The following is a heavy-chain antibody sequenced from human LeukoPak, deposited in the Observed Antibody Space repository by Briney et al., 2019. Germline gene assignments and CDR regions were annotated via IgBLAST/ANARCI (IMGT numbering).Heavy chain of an antibody. V-gene: IGHV6-1*01. J-gene: IGHJ5*02. D-gene: IGHD2-2*01. CDR3: ARDLDVVVPAADFNWFDP. CDR1: GDSVSSNSAA. CDR2: TYYRSKWYN. Sequence: SQTLSLTCAISGDSVSSNSAAWNWIRQSPSRGLEWLGRTYYRSKWYNDYAVSVKSRITINPDTSKNQFSLQLNSMTPEDTAVYYCARDLDVVVPAADFNWFDPWGQGTLVTVSS.